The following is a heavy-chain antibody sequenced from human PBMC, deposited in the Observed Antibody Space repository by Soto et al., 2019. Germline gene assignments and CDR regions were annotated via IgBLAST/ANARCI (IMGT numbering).Heavy chain of an antibody. V-gene: IGHV3-30-3*01. Sequence: QVQLVESGGGVVQPGRSLRLSCAASGFTFSIYGMHWVRQAPGKGLEWVALMSYDGANKYYADSVKGRFTISRDISKNQLYLQMNGLRAEDTAVYYCVRGGEAAAGSYFYYYGMDVWGQGTTVSVSS. CDR2: MSYDGANK. J-gene: IGHJ6*02. CDR3: VRGGEAAAGSYFYYYGMDV. D-gene: IGHD6-13*01. CDR1: GFTFSIYG.